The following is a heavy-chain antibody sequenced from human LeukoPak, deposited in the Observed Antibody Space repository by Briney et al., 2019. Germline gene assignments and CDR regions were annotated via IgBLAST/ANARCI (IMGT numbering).Heavy chain of an antibody. V-gene: IGHV4-39*01. CDR2: IYYSGST. CDR3: ARHSPRYSSGWYLLGAFDI. D-gene: IGHD6-19*01. Sequence: PSETLSLTCTVSGGSIGSSSYYWGWIRQPPGKGLEWIGSIYYSGSTYYNPSLKSRVTISVDTSKNQFSLKLSSVTAADTAVYYCARHSPRYSSGWYLLGAFDIWGQGTMVTVSS. J-gene: IGHJ3*02. CDR1: GGSIGSSSYY.